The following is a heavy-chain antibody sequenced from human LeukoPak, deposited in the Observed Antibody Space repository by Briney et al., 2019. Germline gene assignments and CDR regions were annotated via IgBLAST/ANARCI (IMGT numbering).Heavy chain of an antibody. CDR3: ARHGVENGVDV. D-gene: IGHD3-16*01. Sequence: SETLSLTCTVSGGSISSYYWNWIRQPPGKGLEWIGYIYYSGSTNYNASLRSRVTISGDTSKNQFSLNLSSVTAADTAVYYCARHGVENGVDVWGQGTTVTVSS. CDR2: IYYSGST. J-gene: IGHJ6*02. CDR1: GGSISSYY. V-gene: IGHV4-59*08.